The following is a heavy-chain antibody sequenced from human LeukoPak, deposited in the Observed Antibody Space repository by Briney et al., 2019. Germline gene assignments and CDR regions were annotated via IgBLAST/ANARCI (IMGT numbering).Heavy chain of an antibody. V-gene: IGHV4-39*02. Sequence: SETLSLTCTVSGGSISSSSYYWGWIRQPPGKGLEWIGSIYYSGSTYYNPSLKSRVTISVDTSKNQFSLKLSSVTAADTAVYYCARDLSRGMDVWGKGTTVTISS. J-gene: IGHJ6*03. CDR1: GGSISSSSYY. CDR2: IYYSGST. CDR3: ARDLSRGMDV.